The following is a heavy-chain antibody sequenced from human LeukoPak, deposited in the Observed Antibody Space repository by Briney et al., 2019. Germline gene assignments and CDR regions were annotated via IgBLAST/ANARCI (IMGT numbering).Heavy chain of an antibody. CDR1: GYTFTNFG. V-gene: IGHV1-18*01. D-gene: IGHD5-12*01. J-gene: IGHJ4*02. Sequence: ASVKVSCKASGYTFTNFGVSWVRLAPGQGLEWMGWISAYNGKTNYAQKLQGRVTMTTDTSTTTVYMELRSLRSDDTAVYYCARDRGYXGYGGSDYWGQGTLVTVSS. CDR3: ARDRGYXGYGGSDY. CDR2: ISAYNGKT.